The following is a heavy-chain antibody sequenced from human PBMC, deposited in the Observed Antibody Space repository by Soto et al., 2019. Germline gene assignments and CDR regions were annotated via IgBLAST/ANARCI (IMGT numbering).Heavy chain of an antibody. D-gene: IGHD2-8*01. CDR2: IFHDGTA. Sequence: SETLSLTCAVSGVSISSGNWWTWVRQTPQRGLEYIGEIFHDGTANYYPSFERRVAISVDTSKNQFSLKLTSVTAADTAIYFCARLVYDTRLNYMYFDFWGQGALVTGSS. J-gene: IGHJ4*02. CDR3: ARLVYDTRLNYMYFDF. CDR1: GVSISSGNW. V-gene: IGHV4-4*02.